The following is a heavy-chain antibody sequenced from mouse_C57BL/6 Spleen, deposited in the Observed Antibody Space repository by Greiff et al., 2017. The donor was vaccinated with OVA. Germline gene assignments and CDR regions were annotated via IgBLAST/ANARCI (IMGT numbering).Heavy chain of an antibody. CDR1: GYAFSSSW. Sequence: QVQLQQSGPELVKPGASVKISCKASGYAFSSSWMNWVKQRPGQGLEWIGRIYPGDGDTNYNGKFKGKATLTADKSSSTAYMQLSSLTSEDSAVYFCAKRGDYDGNYFDYWGQGTTLTVSS. J-gene: IGHJ2*01. V-gene: IGHV1-82*01. D-gene: IGHD2-4*01. CDR2: IYPGDGDT. CDR3: AKRGDYDGNYFDY.